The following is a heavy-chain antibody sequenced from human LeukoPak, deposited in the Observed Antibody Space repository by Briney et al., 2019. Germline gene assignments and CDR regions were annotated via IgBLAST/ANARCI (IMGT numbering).Heavy chain of an antibody. D-gene: IGHD2-8*01. V-gene: IGHV3-23*01. CDR1: GFTFTTYA. J-gene: IGHJ4*02. CDR2: ISGSGGST. Sequence: GGSLRLSCAASGFTFTTYAMTWVRQAPGKGLEWVSVISGSGGSTYYADSVKGRFTISRDNSKNTLYLQMNSLRAEDTAVYYCAKGKCTNGVCSIDYWGPGTLVTVSS. CDR3: AKGKCTNGVCSIDY.